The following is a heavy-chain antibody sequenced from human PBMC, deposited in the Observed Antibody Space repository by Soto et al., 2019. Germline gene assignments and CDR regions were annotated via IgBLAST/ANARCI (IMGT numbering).Heavy chain of an antibody. CDR3: ARGATVTREYFYGMDV. V-gene: IGHV1-69*13. CDR1: GGSFSNYA. J-gene: IGHJ6*02. D-gene: IGHD4-4*01. CDR2: IIPMFGTA. Sequence: SVEVSCKTSGGSFSNYAISWVRQAPGQGLEWMGAIIPMFGTANYAQMFQGRVTITADESTNTAYMEVSSLRSEDSAVYYCARGATVTREYFYGMDVWGQGTTVTAP.